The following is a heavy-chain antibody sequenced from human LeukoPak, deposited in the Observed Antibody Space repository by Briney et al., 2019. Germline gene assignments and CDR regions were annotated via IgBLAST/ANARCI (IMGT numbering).Heavy chain of an antibody. CDR3: AHASLSSEWELLWIFDY. Sequence: SGPTLVNPTQTLTLTCTFSGFSLSTSGVGVGWIRQPPGKALEWLALIYWDDDKRYSPSLKSRLTITKDTSKNQVVLTMTNMDPVDAATYYCAHASLSSEWELLWIFDYWGQGTLVTVSS. CDR1: GFSLSTSGVG. CDR2: IYWDDDK. D-gene: IGHD1-26*01. J-gene: IGHJ4*02. V-gene: IGHV2-5*02.